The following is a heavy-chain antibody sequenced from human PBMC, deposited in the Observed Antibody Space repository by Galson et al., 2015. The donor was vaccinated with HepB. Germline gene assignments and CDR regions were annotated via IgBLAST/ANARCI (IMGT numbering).Heavy chain of an antibody. CDR3: NYFVDIVALDY. CDR2: ISSSSTI. CDR1: GFTFSSYS. J-gene: IGHJ4*02. D-gene: IGHD5-12*01. Sequence: SLRLSCAASGFTFSSYSMNWVRQAPGKGLEWVSYISSSSTIYYADSVKGRFTISRDNAKNSLYLQMNSLRAEDTAVYYCNYFVDIVALDYWGQGTLVTVSS. V-gene: IGHV3-48*04.